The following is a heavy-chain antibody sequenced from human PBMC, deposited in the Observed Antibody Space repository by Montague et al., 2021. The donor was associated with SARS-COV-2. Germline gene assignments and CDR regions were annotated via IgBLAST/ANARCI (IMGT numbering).Heavy chain of an antibody. V-gene: IGHV3-21*01. CDR3: ASDRGELHAADY. D-gene: IGHD1-26*01. J-gene: IGHJ4*02. Sequence: SLRLSCAASGFTFSSYSMNWVRQAPGKGLEWVSSISSSSGYIYYADSVKGQFTISRDNAKNSLYLQMNSLRAEDTAAYYCASDRGELHAADYWGQGTLVTVSS. CDR2: ISSSSGYI. CDR1: GFTFSSYS.